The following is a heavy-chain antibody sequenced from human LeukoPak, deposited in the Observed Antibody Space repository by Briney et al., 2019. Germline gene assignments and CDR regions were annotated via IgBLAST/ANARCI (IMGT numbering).Heavy chain of an antibody. Sequence: SETLSLTCTVSGGSISTYYWSWIRQPPGNGLEWIGYIYYSRSTNYNPSLKSRVTISIDTSKNQFSLRLSSVTAADTAVYYCAREWQQLVPRYFDLWGRGTLVTVSS. CDR2: IYYSRST. D-gene: IGHD6-13*01. CDR3: AREWQQLVPRYFDL. CDR1: GGSISTYY. J-gene: IGHJ2*01. V-gene: IGHV4-59*01.